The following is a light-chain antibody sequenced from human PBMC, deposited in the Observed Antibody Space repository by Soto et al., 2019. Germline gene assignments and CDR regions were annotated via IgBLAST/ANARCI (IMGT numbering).Light chain of an antibody. CDR2: DAS. CDR3: LQDATSPWT. V-gene: IGKV1-6*01. Sequence: ANQMTQSPSSLSASVGDKVTISCRASQAIRTSLVWYQQRSGRAPNLLIADASSRHSGVPSRFSGSGFGTDVNLTISGIQPEDFATYYCLQDATSPWTFGQGTRVDIK. J-gene: IGKJ1*01. CDR1: QAIRTS.